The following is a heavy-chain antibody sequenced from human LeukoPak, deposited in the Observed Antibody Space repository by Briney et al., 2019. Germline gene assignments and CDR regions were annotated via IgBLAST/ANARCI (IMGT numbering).Heavy chain of an antibody. D-gene: IGHD4-11*01. J-gene: IGHJ4*02. Sequence: GGPLRLSCAASTFTFSTYWMNWLRQVPGKGLVWLSRISYDGRSTSYADSVKGRFTISRDNAKNTLYLQMNSLRAEDTAVYYCAREDSTTVTFYFDYWGLGTMVAVSS. CDR1: TFTFSTYW. CDR2: ISYDGRST. CDR3: AREDSTTVTFYFDY. V-gene: IGHV3-74*01.